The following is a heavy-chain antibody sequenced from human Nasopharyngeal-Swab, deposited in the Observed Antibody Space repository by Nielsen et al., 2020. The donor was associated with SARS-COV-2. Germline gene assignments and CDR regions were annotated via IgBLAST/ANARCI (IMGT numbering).Heavy chain of an antibody. CDR3: ARDGWYDILTGYLALYYYYYGMDV. Sequence: WIRQSPGKGLEWVSSISSSSSYIYYADSVKGRFTISRDNAKNSLYLQMNSLRAEDTAVYYCARDGWYDILTGYLALYYYYYGMDVWGQGTTVTVSS. J-gene: IGHJ6*02. D-gene: IGHD3-9*01. V-gene: IGHV3-21*01. CDR2: ISSSSSYI.